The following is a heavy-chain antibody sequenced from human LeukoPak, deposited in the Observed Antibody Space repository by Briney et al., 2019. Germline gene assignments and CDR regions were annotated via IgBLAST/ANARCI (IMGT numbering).Heavy chain of an antibody. V-gene: IGHV3-23*01. Sequence: GGSLRLSCVASGFMFSDYAMSWVRRAPGKGLEWVSSISSSGGTTFYADSVKGRFTISRDLFKKTVHLEMKAMRAEDTAVYYCAKDPRPYYDVPVGHWGQGTLVTVSP. CDR2: ISSSGGTT. J-gene: IGHJ4*02. D-gene: IGHD3-3*01. CDR1: GFMFSDYA. CDR3: AKDPRPYYDVPVGH.